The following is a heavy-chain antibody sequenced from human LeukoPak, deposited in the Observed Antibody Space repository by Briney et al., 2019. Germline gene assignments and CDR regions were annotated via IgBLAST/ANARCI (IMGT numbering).Heavy chain of an antibody. CDR2: IDVGVDTA. CDR3: VRDHVFWRGGSCYGDY. J-gene: IGHJ4*02. Sequence: PGGSLRLSCAASGISSSIYGMSWVRQAPGKGLEWVSAIDVGVDTAYYADSVKGRFTISRDNSKETLYLQMSSLRAHDTARYYCVRDHVFWRGGSCYGDYWGQGALVTVSS. CDR1: GISSSIYG. V-gene: IGHV3-23*01. D-gene: IGHD2-15*01.